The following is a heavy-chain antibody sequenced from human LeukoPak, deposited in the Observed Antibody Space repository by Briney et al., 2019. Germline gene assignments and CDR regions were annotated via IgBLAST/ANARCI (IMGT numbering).Heavy chain of an antibody. D-gene: IGHD6-6*01. CDR1: GYSFSGYY. V-gene: IGHV1-2*02. Sequence: VASVKVSCKASGYSFSGYYIHWVRQASGQGLEWMGWMNPSNGGTNYAQKFQGRVTMTRDTSISTAYMEVSSLRSDDTAIYYCAREYEYSNSNWGQGTLVTVPS. CDR2: MNPSNGGT. CDR3: AREYEYSNSN. J-gene: IGHJ4*02.